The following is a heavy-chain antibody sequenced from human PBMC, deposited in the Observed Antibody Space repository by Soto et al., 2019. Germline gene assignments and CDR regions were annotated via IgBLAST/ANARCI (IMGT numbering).Heavy chain of an antibody. CDR2: ISGDGRST. D-gene: IGHD2-2*01. V-gene: IGHV3-64*01. J-gene: IGHJ3*02. Sequence: EVQLVESGGGLVQPGGSLRLSCAASGFTFSTYAMHWVRQAPGKGLEYVSLISGDGRSTYYANSVKGRFTISRDNYKNTVYLQMGSLRAEDMAVYYCARVCSTTSCYGAFDIWGQGTMVNLSS. CDR3: ARVCSTTSCYGAFDI. CDR1: GFTFSTYA.